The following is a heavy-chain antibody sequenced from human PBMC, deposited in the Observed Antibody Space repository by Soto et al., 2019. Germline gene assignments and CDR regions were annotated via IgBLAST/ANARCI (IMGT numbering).Heavy chain of an antibody. Sequence: QVQLVQSGAEVKKPGASVKVSSMTPAFLFSGYYIHWVRQAPGQGLEWMGWINLKSGDAKYAQSFQGRLTMTRDTSITTVYMELSGLISDDTAVYFCSSVPAYYTNSGYMEYWGQGTLVTVSS. CDR2: INLKSGDA. V-gene: IGHV1-2*02. D-gene: IGHD2-8*01. J-gene: IGHJ4*02. CDR3: SSVPAYYTNSGYMEY. CDR1: AFLFSGYY.